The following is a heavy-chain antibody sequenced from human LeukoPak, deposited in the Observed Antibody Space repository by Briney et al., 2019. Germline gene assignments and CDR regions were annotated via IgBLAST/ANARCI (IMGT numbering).Heavy chain of an antibody. CDR1: GGSISSSIYY. D-gene: IGHD2/OR15-2a*01. J-gene: IGHJ5*02. CDR2: VFYNGAT. CDR3: ARGRAYCNDEGCYRWFDP. V-gene: IGHV4-39*07. Sequence: TSETLSLTCIVSGGSISSSIYYWAWVRQPPGKGLEWIGTVFYNGATQYSPSLRSRVTISIDTSTNQFSLKLTSVTAADTALYYCARGRAYCNDEGCYRWFDPWGRGTLVTVSS.